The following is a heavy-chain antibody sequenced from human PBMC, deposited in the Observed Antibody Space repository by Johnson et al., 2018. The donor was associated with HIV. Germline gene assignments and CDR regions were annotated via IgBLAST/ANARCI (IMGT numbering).Heavy chain of an antibody. V-gene: IGHV3-NL1*01. Sequence: QVQLVESGGGVVQPGRSLRLSCAASGFTFSSYGMHWVRQAPGKGLEWVSAISGSGASTYSADSVTGRFTSSRNNSKNTLYLQMNSLRAEDTAVNYCAREYVGQWLGPRHAFDIWGRGTMVTVSS. CDR1: GFTFSSYG. J-gene: IGHJ3*02. CDR3: AREYVGQWLGPRHAFDI. CDR2: ISGSGAST. D-gene: IGHD6-19*01.